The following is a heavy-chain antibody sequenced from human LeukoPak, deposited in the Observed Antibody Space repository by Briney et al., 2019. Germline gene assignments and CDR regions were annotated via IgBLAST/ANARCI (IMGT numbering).Heavy chain of an antibody. CDR2: ISYSGNT. Sequence: SETLSLTCTVSGYSINSGHYWGWIRQPPGKRPEWIGSISYSGNTYYNPTLKSRIIISVDTSKNQFSLNLTSVTAADAAVYYCARDLGYSGFDWAPWGQGTLVTVSS. CDR3: ARDLGYSGFDWAP. V-gene: IGHV4-38-2*02. J-gene: IGHJ5*02. CDR1: GYSINSGHY. D-gene: IGHD5-12*01.